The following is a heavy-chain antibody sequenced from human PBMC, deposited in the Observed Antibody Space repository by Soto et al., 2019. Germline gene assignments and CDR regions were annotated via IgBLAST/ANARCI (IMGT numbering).Heavy chain of an antibody. Sequence: SETLSLTGTVSGGSISSYYCSWIRQPPGKGLEWIGYIYYSGITNYNPSLKSRVTISVDTSKNQFSLKLSSVTAADTAVYYCARVRDFWSGYYWFDSWGQGTLVTVSS. D-gene: IGHD3-3*01. CDR2: IYYSGIT. CDR1: GGSISSYY. V-gene: IGHV4-59*01. J-gene: IGHJ5*01. CDR3: ARVRDFWSGYYWFDS.